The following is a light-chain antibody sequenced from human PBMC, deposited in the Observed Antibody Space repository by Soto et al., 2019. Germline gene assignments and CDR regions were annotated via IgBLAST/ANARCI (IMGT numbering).Light chain of an antibody. CDR3: SSYTSSTTLSVV. V-gene: IGLV2-14*01. CDR1: SSDVGGYNY. J-gene: IGLJ2*01. Sequence: QSVLTQPASVSGSPGQSITISCTGTSSDVGGYNYVSWYQQHPGKAPKLMIYGVTNRPSGVSNRFSGSKSGNTASLTISGRQAEDEADYYFSSYTSSTTLSVVFGGGTKLTVL. CDR2: GVT.